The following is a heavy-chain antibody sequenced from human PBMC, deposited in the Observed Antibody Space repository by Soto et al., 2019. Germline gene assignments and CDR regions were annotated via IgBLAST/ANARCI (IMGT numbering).Heavy chain of an antibody. CDR2: IYTSGST. J-gene: IGHJ6*02. V-gene: IGHV4-4*07. D-gene: IGHD3-10*01. CDR3: ASGTSYYYGSGSYYYYYYGMDV. Sequence: SETLSLTCTVSGGSISSYYWSWIRQPAGKGLEWIGRIYTSGSTNYNPSLTSRVTMSVDTSKTQFSLKLSSVTAADTAVYYCASGTSYYYGSGSYYYYYYGMDVWGQGTTVTVSS. CDR1: GGSISSYY.